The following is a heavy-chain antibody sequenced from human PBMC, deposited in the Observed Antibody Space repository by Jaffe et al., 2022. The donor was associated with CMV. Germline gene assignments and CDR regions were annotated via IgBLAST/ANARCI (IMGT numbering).Heavy chain of an antibody. CDR1: GYTFTGYY. Sequence: QVQLVQSGAEVKKPGASVKVSCKASGYTFTGYYMHWVRQAPGQGLEWMGWINPNSGGTNYAQKFQGRVTMTRDTSISTAYMELSRLRSDDTAVYYCARATTVVTPELYYYYYGMDVWGQGTTVTVSS. CDR3: ARATTVVTPELYYYYYGMDV. V-gene: IGHV1-2*02. CDR2: INPNSGGT. D-gene: IGHD4-17*01. J-gene: IGHJ6*02.